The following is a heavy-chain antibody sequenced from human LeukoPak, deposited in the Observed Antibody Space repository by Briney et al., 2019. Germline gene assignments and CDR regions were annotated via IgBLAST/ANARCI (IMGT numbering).Heavy chain of an antibody. CDR1: GFTFSSYG. CDR3: AKGAWGGYYDFWSGYKAAAFDI. D-gene: IGHD3-3*01. J-gene: IGHJ3*02. Sequence: GGSLRLSCAASGFTFSSYGMHWVRQAPGKGLEWVAVISYDGSNKYYADSVEGRFTISRDNSKNTLYLQMNSLRAEDTAVYYCAKGAWGGYYDFWSGYKAAAFDIWGQGTMVTVSS. V-gene: IGHV3-30*18. CDR2: ISYDGSNK.